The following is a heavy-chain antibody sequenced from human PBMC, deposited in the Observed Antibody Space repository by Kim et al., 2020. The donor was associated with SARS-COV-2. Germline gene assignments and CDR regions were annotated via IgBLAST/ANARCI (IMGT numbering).Heavy chain of an antibody. CDR2: INHSGST. Sequence: SETLSLTCAVYGGSFSGYYWSWIRQPPGKGLEWIGEINHSGSTNYNPSLKSRVTISVDTSKNQFSLKLSSVTAADTAVYYCARGVYLYYYYYYGMDVWGQGTTVTVSS. CDR3: ARGVYLYYYYYYGMDV. D-gene: IGHD2-2*01. CDR1: GGSFSGYY. V-gene: IGHV4-34*01. J-gene: IGHJ6*02.